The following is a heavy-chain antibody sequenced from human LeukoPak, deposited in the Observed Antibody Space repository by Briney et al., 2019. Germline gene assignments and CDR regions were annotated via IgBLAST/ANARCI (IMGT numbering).Heavy chain of an antibody. Sequence: TGGSPRLSCAASGFTFSSYAVSWVRQAPGKGLEWVSAISARGDSTYYADSVEGRFTISRDNSKNTLYLQMNSLRGEDTALYYCARGAYGDYDYWGQGTLVTVSS. J-gene: IGHJ4*02. D-gene: IGHD4-17*01. V-gene: IGHV3-23*01. CDR2: ISARGDST. CDR3: ARGAYGDYDY. CDR1: GFTFSSYA.